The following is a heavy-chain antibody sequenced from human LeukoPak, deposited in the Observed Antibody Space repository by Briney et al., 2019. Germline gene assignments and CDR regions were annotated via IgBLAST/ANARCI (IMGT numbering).Heavy chain of an antibody. CDR2: IYTSGSI. D-gene: IGHD3-10*01. CDR1: GGSISSYY. CDR3: ARENALLWFGEPSFDP. Sequence: SETLSLTCTVSGGSISSYYWSWIRQPAGKGLEWIGRIYTSGSITYNPSLKSRVSMSVDTSKNQFSLKLSSVTAADTAVYYCARENALLWFGEPSFDPWGQGTLVTVSS. V-gene: IGHV4-4*07. J-gene: IGHJ5*02.